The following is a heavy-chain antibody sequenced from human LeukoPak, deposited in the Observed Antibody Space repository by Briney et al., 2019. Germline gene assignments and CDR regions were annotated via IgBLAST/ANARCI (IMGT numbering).Heavy chain of an antibody. CDR3: ARDGLLWFGELLNYYMDV. D-gene: IGHD3-10*01. CDR2: INPNSGGT. Sequence: ASVKVSCKASGYTFTGYYMHWVRQAPGQGLEWMGRINPNSGGTNYAQKFQGRVTMTRDTSISTAYMEPSRLRSDDTAVYYCARDGLLWFGELLNYYMDVWGKGTTVTVSS. V-gene: IGHV1-2*06. J-gene: IGHJ6*03. CDR1: GYTFTGYY.